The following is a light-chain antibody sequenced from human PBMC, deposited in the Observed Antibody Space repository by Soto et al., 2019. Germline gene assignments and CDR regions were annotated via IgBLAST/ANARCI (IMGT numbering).Light chain of an antibody. CDR3: CSYAGSYTEV. V-gene: IGLV2-11*01. Sequence: QSVLAQPRSVSGSPGQSVTMSCTGTSSDVGGYNFVSWYQQHPSKAPKLTIYDVSERPSGVPDRFFGSKSGNTASLTISGLQAEDEADYYCCSYAGSYTEVFGTGTKVTVL. J-gene: IGLJ1*01. CDR2: DVS. CDR1: SSDVGGYNF.